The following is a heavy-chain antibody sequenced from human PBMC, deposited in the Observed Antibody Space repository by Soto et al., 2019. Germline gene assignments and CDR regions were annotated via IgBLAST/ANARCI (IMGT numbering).Heavy chain of an antibody. Sequence: EVQLVESGGGFVQPGGSLRLSCAASGFDFSNSWMHWVRQVPGKGLVWVSHINSDGSSTTYADSVKGRFTISRDNARTTVYLQLDSLRVEDTAVYYCARDKSSALAVWGQGTTVTVSS. J-gene: IGHJ6*02. CDR2: INSDGSST. CDR3: ARDKSSALAV. V-gene: IGHV3-74*03. CDR1: GFDFSNSW.